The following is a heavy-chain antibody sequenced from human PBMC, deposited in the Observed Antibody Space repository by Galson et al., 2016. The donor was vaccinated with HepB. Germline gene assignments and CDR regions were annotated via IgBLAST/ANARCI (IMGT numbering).Heavy chain of an antibody. CDR2: VNGDGTNI. D-gene: IGHD3-22*01. V-gene: IGHV3-74*01. CDR3: ARDSVFTLSKGVPFDH. Sequence: SLRLSCAVPGFTFSNYWMHWVRQAPGKGLMWISRVNGDGTNIAYADSVKGRFTISRDNAKDTIYLEMNGLRAEDTAVYYCARDSVFTLSKGVPFDHWGQGTPVTVSS. J-gene: IGHJ4*02. CDR1: GFTFSNYW.